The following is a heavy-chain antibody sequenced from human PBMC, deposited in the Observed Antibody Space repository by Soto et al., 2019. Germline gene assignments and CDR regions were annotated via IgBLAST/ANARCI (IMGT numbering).Heavy chain of an antibody. J-gene: IGHJ5*02. Sequence: GGSLRLSCAGSGFTFGDSYMSWIRQAPGKGLEWLSYISPGSRYPAYADSVKGRFTISRDNAKRSLYLQMMSLTAEDTAIYYCVRGGGRGLFDPWGQATMVTVSS. CDR1: GFTFGDSY. CDR2: ISPGSRYP. V-gene: IGHV3-11*06. CDR3: VRGGGRGLFDP. D-gene: IGHD2-15*01.